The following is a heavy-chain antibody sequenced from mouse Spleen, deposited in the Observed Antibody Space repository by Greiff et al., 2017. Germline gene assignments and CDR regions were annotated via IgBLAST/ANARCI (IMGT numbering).Heavy chain of an antibody. CDR2: ISSGGDYI. CDR1: GFTFSSYA. CDR3: TRDRPYGNYEAMDY. J-gene: IGHJ4*01. D-gene: IGHD2-1*01. V-gene: IGHV5-9-1*02. Sequence: EVMLVESGEGLVKPGGSLKLSCAASGFTFSSYAMSWVRQTPEKRLEWVAYISSGGDYIYYADTVKGRFTISRDNARNTLYLQMSSLKSEDTAMYYCTRDRPYGNYEAMDYWGQGTSVTVSS.